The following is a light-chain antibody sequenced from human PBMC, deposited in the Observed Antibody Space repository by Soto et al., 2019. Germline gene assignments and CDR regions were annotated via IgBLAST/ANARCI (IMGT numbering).Light chain of an antibody. J-gene: IGKJ4*01. V-gene: IGKV1-27*01. CDR3: QKYNSAPLT. CDR1: QGIRSS. Sequence: DIQMTQSPSSLSASLGDRGTITCRASQGIRSSLAWYQQKPGKVPKLLIYAASTLQSGVPSRFSGSGSGTDFTLTISSLQPEDVATYYCQKYNSAPLTFGGGTKVDIK. CDR2: AAS.